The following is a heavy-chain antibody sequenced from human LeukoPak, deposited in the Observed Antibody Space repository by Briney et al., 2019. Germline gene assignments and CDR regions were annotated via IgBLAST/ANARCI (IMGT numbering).Heavy chain of an antibody. CDR2: INPNSGGT. CDR1: GYTFTGYY. J-gene: IGHJ4*02. CDR3: AREGLTMVRGVIMTTPLDY. V-gene: IGHV1-2*02. Sequence: ASVKVSCKASGYTFTGYYMHWVRQAPGQGLEWMGWINPNSGGTNYAQKFQGRVTMTRDTSISTAYMELSRLRSDDTAVYYCAREGLTMVRGVIMTTPLDYWGQGTLVTVSS. D-gene: IGHD3-10*01.